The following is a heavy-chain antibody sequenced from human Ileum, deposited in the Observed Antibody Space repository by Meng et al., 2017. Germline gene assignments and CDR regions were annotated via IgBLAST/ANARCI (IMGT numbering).Heavy chain of an antibody. CDR2: INHSGST. V-gene: IGHV4-34*01. J-gene: IGHJ2*01. CDR3: ARYRGSGSYWHFDP. Sequence: QVQLQQWGAGLLKPSETLSLTCAVYGGSFSGYYWTWIRQPPGKGLEWIGEINHSGSTNYNPSLKSRVTMSIDTSKIQFSLKLSSVTAADAAVYYCARYRGSGSYWHFDPWGRGTLVTVSS. D-gene: IGHD3-10*01. CDR1: GGSFSGYY.